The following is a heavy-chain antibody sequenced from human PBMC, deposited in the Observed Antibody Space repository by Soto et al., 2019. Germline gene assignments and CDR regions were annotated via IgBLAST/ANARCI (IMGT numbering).Heavy chain of an antibody. J-gene: IGHJ4*02. Sequence: ASVKVSCKASGYTFSGYYMHWVRQAPGQGLEWMGWINPNSGDTYYAQKFQGRVTMTRDTSISTAYMELSRLRSDDTAVYYCARDGPYSSAGYATFDNWGKGTLVTVPS. D-gene: IGHD6-19*01. CDR3: ARDGPYSSAGYATFDN. CDR1: GYTFSGYY. V-gene: IGHV1-2*02. CDR2: INPNSGDT.